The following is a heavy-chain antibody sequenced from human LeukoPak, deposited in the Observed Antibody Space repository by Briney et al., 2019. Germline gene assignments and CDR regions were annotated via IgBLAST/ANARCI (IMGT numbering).Heavy chain of an antibody. CDR1: GFTFSTYS. V-gene: IGHV3-21*01. J-gene: IGHJ4*02. CDR3: ATPDILTDITLDY. CDR2: ISSSSSYI. Sequence: GGSLRLSCAASGFTFSTYSMNWVRQAPGKGLEWVSSISSSSSYIYYADSVKGRFTISRDNAKNSLYLQMNSLRAEDTAVYYCATPDILTDITLDYWGQGTLVTVSS. D-gene: IGHD3-9*01.